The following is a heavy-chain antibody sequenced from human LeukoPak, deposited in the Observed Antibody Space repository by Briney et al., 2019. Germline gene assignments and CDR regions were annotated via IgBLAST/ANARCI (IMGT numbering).Heavy chain of an antibody. V-gene: IGHV3-43*02. Sequence: GGSLRLSCAASGFTFEDHAMHWVRQPPGKGLEWVSLISGDGGSTYFADSVKGRFTISRVNSKNSLYLQMNSLRTEDTALYYCAKDGPTLFSANAFDIWGQGTMVTVSS. CDR1: GFTFEDHA. D-gene: IGHD3-16*01. CDR3: AKDGPTLFSANAFDI. J-gene: IGHJ3*02. CDR2: ISGDGGST.